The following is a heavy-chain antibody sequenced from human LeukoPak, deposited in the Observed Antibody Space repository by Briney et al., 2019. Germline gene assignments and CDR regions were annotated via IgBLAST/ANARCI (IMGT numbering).Heavy chain of an antibody. CDR3: ARMKCSGGSCYGLDAFDI. CDR1: GGSFSGYY. Sequence: SETLSLTCAVYGGSFSGYYWSWIRQPPGKGLEWIGEINHSGSTNYNPSLKSRVTISVDTSKNQFSLKLSSVTAADTAVYYCARMKCSGGSCYGLDAFDIWGQGTMVTVSS. D-gene: IGHD2-15*01. J-gene: IGHJ3*02. CDR2: INHSGST. V-gene: IGHV4-34*01.